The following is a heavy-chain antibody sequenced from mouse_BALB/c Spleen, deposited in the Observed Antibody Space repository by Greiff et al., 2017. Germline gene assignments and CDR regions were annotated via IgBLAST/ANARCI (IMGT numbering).Heavy chain of an antibody. CDR1: GFSLTDYG. V-gene: IGHV2-6-5*01. CDR2: MGGGGST. D-gene: IGHD2-1*01. Sequence: QVQLKEPGPGLVAPSQSLSITCTVSGFSLTDYGVSWIRQPPGKGLVWLGVMGGGGSTYYNSALKSRLSISKDNSKSQVFLKMNSLQTDDTAMYYCAKHADYGNYVYFDYWGQGTTLTVSS. J-gene: IGHJ2*01. CDR3: AKHADYGNYVYFDY.